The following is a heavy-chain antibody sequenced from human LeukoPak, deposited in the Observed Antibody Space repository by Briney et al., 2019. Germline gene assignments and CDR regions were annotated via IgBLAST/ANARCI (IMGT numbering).Heavy chain of an antibody. V-gene: IGHV3-7*05. CDR3: ARARRDYAADFDY. Sequence: PSETLSLTCTVSGDSFRSYYWSWVRQAPGKGLEWVATIKQDGSEKYYVDSVKGRFTISRDNAENSLYLQMNSLRAEDTAVYYCARARRDYAADFDYWGQGTLVTVSS. CDR2: IKQDGSEK. CDR1: GDSFRSYY. D-gene: IGHD4-17*01. J-gene: IGHJ4*02.